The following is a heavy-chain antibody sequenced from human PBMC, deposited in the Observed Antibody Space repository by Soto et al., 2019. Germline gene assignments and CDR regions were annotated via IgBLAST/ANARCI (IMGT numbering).Heavy chain of an antibody. CDR1: GYSFTSYW. V-gene: IGHV5-51*01. Sequence: PGESLKISCKGSGYSFTSYWIGWVRQMPGKGLEWMGIIYPGDSDTRYSPSFQGQVTISADKSISTAYLQWSSLKASDTAMYYCARREWAGIAVAGLAYWGQGTLVTVSS. D-gene: IGHD6-19*01. J-gene: IGHJ4*02. CDR3: ARREWAGIAVAGLAY. CDR2: IYPGDSDT.